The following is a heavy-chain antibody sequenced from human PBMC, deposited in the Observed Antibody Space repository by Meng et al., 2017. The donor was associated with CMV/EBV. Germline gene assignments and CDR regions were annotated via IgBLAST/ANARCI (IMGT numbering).Heavy chain of an antibody. Sequence: GSLRLSCTVSGGSISSYYWSWIRQPPGKGLEWIGEINHSGSTNYNPSLKSRVTISVDTSKNQFSLKLSSVTAADTAVYYCARTRYSNPFDYWGQGTLVTVSS. CDR3: ARTRYSNPFDY. CDR1: GGSISSYY. J-gene: IGHJ4*02. D-gene: IGHD6-13*01. CDR2: INHSGST. V-gene: IGHV4-34*01.